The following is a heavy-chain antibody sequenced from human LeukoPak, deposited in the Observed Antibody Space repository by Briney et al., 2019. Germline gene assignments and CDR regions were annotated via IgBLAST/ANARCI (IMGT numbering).Heavy chain of an antibody. CDR3: ARDPGGIQLWDYFDY. D-gene: IGHD5-18*01. J-gene: IGHJ4*02. CDR2: IYYSGST. CDR1: GGSISSSSYY. Sequence: SETLSLTCTVSGGSISSSSYYWGWIRQPPGKGLEWIGSIYYSGSTYYNPSLKSRVTISVDTSKNQFSLKLSSVTAADTAVYYCARDPGGIQLWDYFDYWGQGTLVTVSS. V-gene: IGHV4-39*07.